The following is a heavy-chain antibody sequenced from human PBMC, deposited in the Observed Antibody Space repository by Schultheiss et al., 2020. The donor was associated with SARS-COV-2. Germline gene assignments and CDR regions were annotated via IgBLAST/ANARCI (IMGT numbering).Heavy chain of an antibody. V-gene: IGHV5-51*01. J-gene: IGHJ3*01. Sequence: GESLKISCKASGYSFTSYWIGWVRQKPGKGLEWMGIIYPSDSDTNYSPSFQGHVTISADKSISTAYLQWSSLKASDTAMYYCAARIMSVPATPMPFDVWGQGTLVTVSS. CDR2: IYPSDSDT. CDR1: GYSFTSYW. D-gene: IGHD3-16*01. CDR3: AARIMSVPATPMPFDV.